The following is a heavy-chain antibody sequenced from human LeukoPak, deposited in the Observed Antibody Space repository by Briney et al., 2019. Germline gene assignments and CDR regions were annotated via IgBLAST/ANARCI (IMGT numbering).Heavy chain of an antibody. D-gene: IGHD2-15*01. V-gene: IGHV3-23*01. CDR1: GCIFSDYS. CDR3: SKGGYATYFGP. CDR2: IRKNGGDT. J-gene: IGHJ5*02. Sequence: GGSLRLSCTASGCIFSDYSMTWVRQAPGKGLEWVSAIRKNGGDTYYADSVKGRFTISRDNYKNTVFLEVNSLIAEDTAVYYCSKGGYATYFGPWGQGILVTVSS.